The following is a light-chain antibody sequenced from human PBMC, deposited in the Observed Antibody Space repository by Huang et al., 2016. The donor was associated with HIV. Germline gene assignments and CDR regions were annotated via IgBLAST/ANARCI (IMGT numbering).Light chain of an antibody. CDR2: DAS. J-gene: IGKJ4*01. V-gene: IGKV3-11*01. Sequence: EIVLTQSPATLSLSPGQRVTLSCRASPSVSAFLAWYHQKPGQAPRLLIYDASKRATGIPARFSGSGAGTDFTLTISSLEPEDFAVYYCQQRSKWPLTFGGGTKVESK. CDR3: QQRSKWPLT. CDR1: PSVSAF.